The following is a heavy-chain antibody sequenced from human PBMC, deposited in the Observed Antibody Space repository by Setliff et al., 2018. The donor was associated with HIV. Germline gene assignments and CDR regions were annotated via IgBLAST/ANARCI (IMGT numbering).Heavy chain of an antibody. Sequence: SETLSLTCAVYGGSLRNYYWSWIRQPPGKGLEWIGNIYHSGSTNYNPSLKSRVTISVDTSKNQFSLKLTSLTAADTAVYYCAGLSDFLDYWGLGNLVTVSS. V-gene: IGHV4-34*01. CDR3: AGLSDFLDY. J-gene: IGHJ4*02. CDR2: IYHSGST. D-gene: IGHD2-21*01. CDR1: GGSLRNYY.